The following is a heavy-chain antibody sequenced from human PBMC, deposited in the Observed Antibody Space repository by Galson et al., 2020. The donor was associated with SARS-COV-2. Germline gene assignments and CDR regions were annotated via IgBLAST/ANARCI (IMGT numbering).Heavy chain of an antibody. D-gene: IGHD3-9*01. CDR1: GFTFDDYA. CDR3: AKSLGYDIVTGQGGYFDY. V-gene: IGHV3-9*01. CDR2: ISWNSGSI. J-gene: IGHJ4*02. Sequence: PGGSLRLTCAASGFTFDDYAMHWVRQAPGKGLEWVSGISWNSGSIGYADSVKGRLTISRDNAKNSLYLQMNSLRAEDTALYYCAKSLGYDIVTGQGGYFDYWGQGTLVTVSS.